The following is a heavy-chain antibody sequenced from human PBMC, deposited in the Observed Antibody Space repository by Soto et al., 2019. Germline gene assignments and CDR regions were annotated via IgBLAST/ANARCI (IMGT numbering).Heavy chain of an antibody. D-gene: IGHD5-12*01. J-gene: IGHJ4*02. CDR1: GFTFTSYS. CDR2: VNPGGYST. V-gene: IGHV3-23*01. CDR3: AKNLRAGSGYDFDY. Sequence: EVQLLQSGGGLVQPGGSLRLSCAASGFTFTSYSMTWVRQPPGKGLEWVAAVNPGGYSTYYADSVKGRFTISRDNSNKTLYPPMNSLRAQDTAVYYCAKNLRAGSGYDFDYRDQGTLVTVAS.